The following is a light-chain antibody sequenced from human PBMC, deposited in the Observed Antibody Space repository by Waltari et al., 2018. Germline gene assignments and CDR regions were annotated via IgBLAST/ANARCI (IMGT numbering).Light chain of an antibody. CDR3: AAWDDSLSGWV. CDR1: SSTIGTHY. CDR2: RHN. Sequence: QSVLTQPPSASGTPGQRVTISCSGSSSTIGTHYLYWYQQLPGTAPKLLIYRHNQRPSGFPDRFSGSKSGTSTSLTISGLRSEDEADYFCAAWDDSLSGWVFGGGTKLTVL. V-gene: IGLV1-47*02. J-gene: IGLJ3*02.